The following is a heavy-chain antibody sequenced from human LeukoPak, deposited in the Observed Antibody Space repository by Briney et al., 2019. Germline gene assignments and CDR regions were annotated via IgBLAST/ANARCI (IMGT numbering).Heavy chain of an antibody. CDR2: ISYDESDK. Sequence: PGRSLRLSCAASGFTFSNYGMHWVRQAPGKGLEWGAVISYDESDKYYADSVKGRFTLSRDNSKNTLYLQMNSLGPEDTAVYYCAKGVVAATNAAYYSMDVWGQGTTVTVSS. CDR3: AKGVVAATNAAYYSMDV. CDR1: GFTFSNYG. D-gene: IGHD2-15*01. V-gene: IGHV3-30*18. J-gene: IGHJ6*02.